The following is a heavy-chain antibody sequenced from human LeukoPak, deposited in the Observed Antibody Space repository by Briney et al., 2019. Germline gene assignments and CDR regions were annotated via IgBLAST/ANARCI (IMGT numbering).Heavy chain of an antibody. Sequence: PSETLSLTCAVYDGFFSGYYWSWIRQPPGKGLEWIGYIYYSGSTNYNPSLKSRVTISVDTSKNQFSLKLSSVTAADTAVYYCARDLTSRYWGQGTLVTVSS. CDR1: DGFFSGYY. V-gene: IGHV4-59*01. CDR2: IYYSGST. D-gene: IGHD3-16*01. CDR3: ARDLTSRY. J-gene: IGHJ4*02.